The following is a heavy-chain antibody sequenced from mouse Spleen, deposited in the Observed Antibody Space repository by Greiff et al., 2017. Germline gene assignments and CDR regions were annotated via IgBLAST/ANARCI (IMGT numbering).Heavy chain of an antibody. V-gene: IGHV5-17*01. CDR2: ISSGSSTI. Sequence: EVQGVESGGGLVKPGGSLKLSCAASGFTFSDYGMHWVRQAPEKGLEWVAYISSGSSTIYYADTVKGRFTISRDNAKNTLFLQMTSLRSEDTAMYYCARTITTVVATGAMDYWGQGTSVTVSS. CDR3: ARTITTVVATGAMDY. J-gene: IGHJ4*01. D-gene: IGHD1-1*01. CDR1: GFTFSDYG.